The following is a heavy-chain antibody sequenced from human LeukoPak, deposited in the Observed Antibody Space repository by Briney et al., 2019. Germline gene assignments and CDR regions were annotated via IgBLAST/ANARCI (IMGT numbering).Heavy chain of an antibody. CDR1: GGSISSSNW. V-gene: IGHV4-4*02. CDR2: IYHSGST. Sequence: SGTLSLTCAVSGGSISSSNWWSWVRQPPGKGLEWIGEIYHSGSTNYNPSLKSRVTMSVDKSKNQFSLKLSSVTAADTAVYYCARVLSYSSGWYHALDYWGQGTLVTVSS. J-gene: IGHJ4*02. D-gene: IGHD6-19*01. CDR3: ARVLSYSSGWYHALDY.